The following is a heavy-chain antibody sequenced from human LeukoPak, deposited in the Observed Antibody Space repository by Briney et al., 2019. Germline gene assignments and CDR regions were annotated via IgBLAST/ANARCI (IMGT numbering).Heavy chain of an antibody. CDR1: GYTFTSYG. J-gene: IGHJ4*02. V-gene: IGHV1-18*01. CDR3: ARIPNGGVGANYTSY. CDR2: ISAYNGNT. Sequence: ASVKVSFKASGYTFTSYGISWVRPAPGQGLESMGWISAYNGNTNYAQKLQGRVTVTTDTSTNTAYMELRSLRSDDTAVYYCARIPNGGVGANYTSYWDQGTLVTVSS. D-gene: IGHD1-26*01.